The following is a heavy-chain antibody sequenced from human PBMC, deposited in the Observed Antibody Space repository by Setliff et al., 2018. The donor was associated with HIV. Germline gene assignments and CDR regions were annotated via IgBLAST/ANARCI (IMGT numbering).Heavy chain of an antibody. Sequence: GASVKVSCKASGYTFTGYYLHWVRQAPGQGLQWMGRLNPNTGVAHFAQTFQGRVTMTRDTSIGIAFMELSRVKSADTAVYFCARGTVVGATIYYFDYWGQGTLVTVSS. J-gene: IGHJ4*02. CDR3: ARGTVVGATIYYFDY. CDR2: LNPNTGVA. D-gene: IGHD1-26*01. V-gene: IGHV1-2*06. CDR1: GYTFTGYY.